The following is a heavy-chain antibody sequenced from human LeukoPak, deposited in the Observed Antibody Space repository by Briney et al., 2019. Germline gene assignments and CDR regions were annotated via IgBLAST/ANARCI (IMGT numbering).Heavy chain of an antibody. V-gene: IGHV4-59*11. J-gene: IGHJ3*02. Sequence: LETLSLTCFVSGGSISSHYWTWIRQPPGKGLECIGDIFYTGSTTYSPSLKSRATISIETSKNQISLKLRSVTAADTAVYFCARVNWGGFDIWGQGTLVTVSS. CDR2: IFYTGST. CDR1: GGSISSHY. CDR3: ARVNWGGFDI. D-gene: IGHD7-27*01.